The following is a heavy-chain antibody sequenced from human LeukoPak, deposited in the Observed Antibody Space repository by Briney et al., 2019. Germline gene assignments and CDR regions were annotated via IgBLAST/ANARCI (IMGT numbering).Heavy chain of an antibody. CDR2: ISSDGTTI. Sequence: GGSLRLSCAASGFTVSSYEFYWVRQAPGKGLEWVSYISSDGTTIKYADPVKGRFTISRDDAKRSLYLQMNGLRADDMAIYYCGAARQYVGAFDIWGQGTVVTVSS. CDR1: GFTVSSYE. J-gene: IGHJ3*02. CDR3: GAARQYVGAFDI. D-gene: IGHD3-16*01. V-gene: IGHV3-48*03.